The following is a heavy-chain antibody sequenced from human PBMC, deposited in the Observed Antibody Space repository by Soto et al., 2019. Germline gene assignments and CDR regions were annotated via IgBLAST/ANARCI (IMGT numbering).Heavy chain of an antibody. Sequence: ATLSLTCTVSGGSFSSGRDYWSWIRQPPGKGLEWIGYIYYSGSTNYNPSLKSRVTISVDTSKNQFSLKLSSVTAADTAVYYCARHTEYCSSTSCPRDVFDIWGQATMVTVSS. CDR1: GGSFSSGRDY. V-gene: IGHV4-61*01. CDR3: ARHTEYCSSTSCPRDVFDI. J-gene: IGHJ3*02. D-gene: IGHD2-2*01. CDR2: IYYSGST.